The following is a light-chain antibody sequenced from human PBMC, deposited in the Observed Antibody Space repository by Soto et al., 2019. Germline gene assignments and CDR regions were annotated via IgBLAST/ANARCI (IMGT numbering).Light chain of an antibody. CDR1: SSDVGGYNY. J-gene: IGLJ1*01. Sequence: QSALTQPASVSGSPGQSITISCTGTSSDVGGYNYVSWYQQHPGKAPKLMIYDVSNRPSGVSNRFSGSKSGNTASLTISGLQAEDEADYYCSSYTSSRTPPYVFGTGTKVTVL. CDR3: SSYTSSRTPPYV. V-gene: IGLV2-14*01. CDR2: DVS.